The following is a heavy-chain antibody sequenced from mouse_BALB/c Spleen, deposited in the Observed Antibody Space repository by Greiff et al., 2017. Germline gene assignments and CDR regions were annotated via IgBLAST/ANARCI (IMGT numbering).Heavy chain of an antibody. CDR2: ISYSGST. D-gene: IGHD1-1*01. Sequence: EVKLMESGPGLVKPSQSLSLTCTVTGYSITSDYAWNWIRQFPGNKLEWMGYISYSGSTSYNPSLKSRISITRDTSKNQFFLQLNSVTTEDTATYYCARSYYGSSYVTSTEYFDVWGAGTTVTVSS. CDR1: GYSITSDYA. CDR3: ARSYYGSSYVTSTEYFDV. J-gene: IGHJ1*01. V-gene: IGHV3-2*02.